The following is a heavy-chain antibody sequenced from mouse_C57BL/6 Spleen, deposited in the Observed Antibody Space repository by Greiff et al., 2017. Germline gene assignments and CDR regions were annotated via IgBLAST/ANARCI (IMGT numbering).Heavy chain of an antibody. CDR3: ARRGDYDGYFDY. V-gene: IGHV1-80*01. CDR1: GYAFSSYW. Sequence: QVQLQQSGAELVKPGASVKISCKASGYAFSSYWMNWVKQRPGKGLEWIGQIYPGDGDTNYNGKFKGKATLTADKSSSTAYMQLSSLTSEDSAVYFCARRGDYDGYFDYWGQGTTLTVSS. J-gene: IGHJ2*01. D-gene: IGHD2-4*01. CDR2: IYPGDGDT.